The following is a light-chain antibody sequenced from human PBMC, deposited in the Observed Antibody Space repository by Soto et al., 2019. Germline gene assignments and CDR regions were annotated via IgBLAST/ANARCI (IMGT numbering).Light chain of an antibody. Sequence: DIQMTQSPSSLSASVRDRVTITCRASQSISSYLNWYQQKPGKAPKLLIYAASSLQSGVPSRFSGSGSGTDFTLTVSSLQPEDFATYFCQQSYSTPRTFGQGPRWISN. V-gene: IGKV1-39*01. CDR1: QSISSY. CDR2: AAS. CDR3: QQSYSTPRT. J-gene: IGKJ1*01.